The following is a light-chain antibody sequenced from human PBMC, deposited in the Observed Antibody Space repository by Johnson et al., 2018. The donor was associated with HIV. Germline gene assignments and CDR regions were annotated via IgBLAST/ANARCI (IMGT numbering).Light chain of an antibody. Sequence: QSVLTQPPSVSAAPGQMVNISCSGSRSNIGNNYVSWYQQLPGTAPKLLIYDNNKRPSGIPDRFSGSKSGPSATLGITGLQTGDEADYYCGTWDSSLSAGPYVFGTGTKVTVL. J-gene: IGLJ1*01. CDR1: RSNIGNNY. V-gene: IGLV1-51*01. CDR2: DNN. CDR3: GTWDSSLSAGPYV.